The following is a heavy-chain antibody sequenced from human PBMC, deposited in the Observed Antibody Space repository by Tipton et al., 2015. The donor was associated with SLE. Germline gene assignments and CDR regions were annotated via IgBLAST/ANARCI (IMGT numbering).Heavy chain of an antibody. J-gene: IGHJ2*01. Sequence: GSLRLSCAASGFTFSNYWMSWVRQSPGKGLEWVASIKQDGSEQYYADSAKGRFTISRDNAKNTLFLQMNNLRAEDTAVYYCARDYYGDVLWGRGTLVTVSS. V-gene: IGHV3-7*01. CDR2: IKQDGSEQ. CDR1: GFTFSNYW. D-gene: IGHD4-17*01. CDR3: ARDYYGDVL.